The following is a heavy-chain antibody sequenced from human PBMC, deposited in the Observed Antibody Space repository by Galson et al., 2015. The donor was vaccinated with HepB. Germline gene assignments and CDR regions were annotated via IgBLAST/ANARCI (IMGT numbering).Heavy chain of an antibody. CDR3: ANERGDSDFWSGYNY. CDR1: GFTFSSYA. V-gene: IGHV3-23*01. D-gene: IGHD3-3*01. CDR2: ISGSGGST. Sequence: SLRLSCAASGFTFSSYAMSWVRQAPGKGLEWVSAISGSGGSTYYADSVKGRFTISRDNSKNTLYLQMNSLRAEDTTVYYCANERGDSDFWSGYNYWGQGTLVTVSS. J-gene: IGHJ4*02.